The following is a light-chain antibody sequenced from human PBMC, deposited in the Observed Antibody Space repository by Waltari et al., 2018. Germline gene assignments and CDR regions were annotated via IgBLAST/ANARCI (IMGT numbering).Light chain of an antibody. CDR2: RND. CDR1: RSYVATHS. J-gene: IGLJ1*01. Sequence: VLTQPPSASWTPGHRVPLSCSRRRSYVATHSTHRSHHPPATAPKLLIFRNDSRPSWVPERFSASKSGTLASLAISGLRSEDEADYYCAAWDDSLRAKFVFGTGTKVTVL. V-gene: IGLV1-47*01. CDR3: AAWDDSLRAKFV.